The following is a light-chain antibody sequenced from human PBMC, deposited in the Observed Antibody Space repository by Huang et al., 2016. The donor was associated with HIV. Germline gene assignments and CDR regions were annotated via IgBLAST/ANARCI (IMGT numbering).Light chain of an antibody. CDR2: YAS. Sequence: EIVLTQSPATLSVSPGEGATLSCRANQSIATNLAWYHQRPGQAPRILIYYASTRASGLPGRFSGSGSGTEFTLTVSGLHSEDFAIYYCQQYHNWPYSFGQGTKLEIK. J-gene: IGKJ2*03. CDR1: QSIATN. V-gene: IGKV3-15*01. CDR3: QQYHNWPYS.